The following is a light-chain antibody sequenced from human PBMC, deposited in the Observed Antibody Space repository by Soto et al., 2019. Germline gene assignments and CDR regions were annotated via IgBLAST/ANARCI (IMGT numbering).Light chain of an antibody. V-gene: IGLV2-14*01. CDR2: EVS. CDR1: SSDVGGYKY. CDR3: SSYAGSHNFVI. Sequence: QSALTQPASVSGSPGQSITISCTGTSSDVGGYKYVSWYQQHPDKAPKLIIFEVSNRPSGISSRFSGSKSGNTASLTVSGLQAEDEADYFCSSYAGSHNFVIFGGGTKLTVL. J-gene: IGLJ2*01.